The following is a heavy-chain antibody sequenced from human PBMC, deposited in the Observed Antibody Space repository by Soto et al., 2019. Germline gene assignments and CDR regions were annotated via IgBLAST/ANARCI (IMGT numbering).Heavy chain of an antibody. CDR3: ARDLGTGYPGFSDH. CDR1: GYTFSNYG. CDR2: ISAYNGNT. J-gene: IGHJ4*02. V-gene: IGHV1-18*01. D-gene: IGHD2-2*03. Sequence: GASVKVSCKTSGYTFSNYGINWVRRAPGQGLEWMGWISAYNGNTNFAQKLQGRVSLTTDTSSTTAYMELRSLTSDDTAVYYCARDLGTGYPGFSDHSGQAPRVTVSS.